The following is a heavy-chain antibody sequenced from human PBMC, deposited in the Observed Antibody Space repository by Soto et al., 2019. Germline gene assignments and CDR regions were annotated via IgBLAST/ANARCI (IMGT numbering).Heavy chain of an antibody. V-gene: IGHV3-30-3*01. CDR2: ISFDGTKK. Sequence: GGSLSLSCAASGFTFNIYALHWVRQAPGKGLEWVAVISFDGTKKYYSDSVKGRFTISRDNLKNTLYLQMNNLRVEDAALYFCAREDDYGYRYINYGLDVWGQGTTVTVSS. CDR1: GFTFNIYA. CDR3: AREDDYGYRYINYGLDV. D-gene: IGHD4-17*01. J-gene: IGHJ6*02.